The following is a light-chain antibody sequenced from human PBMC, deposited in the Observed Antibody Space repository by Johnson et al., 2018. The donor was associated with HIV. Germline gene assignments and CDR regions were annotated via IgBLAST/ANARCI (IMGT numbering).Light chain of an antibody. Sequence: QSVLTQPPSVSAAPGQKVTISCSASSSNIVNIYISWYQQLPGTAPKLLIYENNKRPSGIPDRFSGSKSGTSATLGITGLQTGDEADYYCGTWDSSLSAPYVFGTGTKVTVL. CDR1: SSNIVNIY. CDR3: GTWDSSLSAPYV. V-gene: IGLV1-51*02. CDR2: ENN. J-gene: IGLJ1*01.